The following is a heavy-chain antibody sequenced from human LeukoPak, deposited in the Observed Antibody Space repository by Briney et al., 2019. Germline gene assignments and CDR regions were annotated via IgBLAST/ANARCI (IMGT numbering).Heavy chain of an antibody. V-gene: IGHV3-23*01. D-gene: IGHD3-3*01. Sequence: GGSLRLSCAASGFTFSSYAMGWVRQAPGKGLEWISALSGSGGSPYYADSVKGRFTISRDNSKNTLFLQMISLRAEDTAVYYCARSNDFWSAIDYWGQGTLVTVSS. CDR3: ARSNDFWSAIDY. CDR2: LSGSGGSP. CDR1: GFTFSSYA. J-gene: IGHJ4*02.